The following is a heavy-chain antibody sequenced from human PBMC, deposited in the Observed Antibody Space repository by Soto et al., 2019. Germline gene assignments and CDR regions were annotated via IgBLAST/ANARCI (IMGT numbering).Heavy chain of an antibody. CDR1: GFTFSTYW. J-gene: IGHJ4*02. CDR2: INYDGSST. Sequence: GGSLRLSCAASGFTFSTYWMHWVRQAPGKGLVWVSRINYDGSSTDYADSVKGRFTISRDNAKNTLYLQMNTLTAEATAVYYCTRGPRPTSVGTGDYWGQGTLVTVSS. D-gene: IGHD3-10*01. V-gene: IGHV3-74*01. CDR3: TRGPRPTSVGTGDY.